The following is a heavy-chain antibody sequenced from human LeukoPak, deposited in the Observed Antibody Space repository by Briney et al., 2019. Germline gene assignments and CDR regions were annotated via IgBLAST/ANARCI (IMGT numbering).Heavy chain of an antibody. J-gene: IGHJ5*02. CDR1: GGSFSGYY. CDR2: INHSGST. D-gene: IGHD6-6*01. CDR3: ASGGDSSSSAWFDP. V-gene: IGHV4-34*01. Sequence: SETPSLTCAVYGGSFSGYYWSWIRQPPGKGLEWIGEINHSGSTNYNPSLKSRVTISVDTSKNQFSLKLSSVTAADTAVYYCASGGDSSSSAWFDPWGQGTLVTVSS.